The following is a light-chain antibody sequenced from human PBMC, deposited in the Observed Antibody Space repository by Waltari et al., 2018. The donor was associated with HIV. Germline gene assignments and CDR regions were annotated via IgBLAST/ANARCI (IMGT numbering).Light chain of an antibody. V-gene: IGLV3-21*02. Sequence: SYVLTQPASVSVAPGQTANVTCGRDNIESQNVHWYQKKAGKAHILVPYDDSDRPSGIPERFSGFNFGNTATLTISRVEAGDEADYYCHVWENSIDEYVFGTGTKVTV. CDR3: HVWENSIDEYV. J-gene: IGLJ1*01. CDR1: NIESQN. CDR2: DDS.